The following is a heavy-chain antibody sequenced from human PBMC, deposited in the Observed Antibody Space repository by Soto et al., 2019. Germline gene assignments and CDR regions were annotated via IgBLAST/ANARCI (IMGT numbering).Heavy chain of an antibody. Sequence: SVKVSCKASGGTFSSYAISWVRQAPGQGLEWMGGIIPIFGTANYAQKFQGRVTITADKSTSTAYMELSSLRSEDTAVYYCASPRADIVVVPPAQSYGLDVWGQGTSVTVSS. CDR1: GGTFSSYA. CDR3: ASPRADIVVVPPAQSYGLDV. CDR2: IIPIFGTA. D-gene: IGHD2-2*01. V-gene: IGHV1-69*06. J-gene: IGHJ6*02.